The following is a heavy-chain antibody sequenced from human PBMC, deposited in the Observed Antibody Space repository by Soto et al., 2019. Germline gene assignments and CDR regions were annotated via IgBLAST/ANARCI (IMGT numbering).Heavy chain of an antibody. D-gene: IGHD6-19*01. Sequence: EVQLLESGGGVVQPGGSLRLSCVASGFNFKKFAMAWVRQAPGEGLEWVSGISGCGGSTSYADSVKGRFSTARDDSQNTLSLQMNGLRVEDTAQYFCAKADGEQWLIPHLDNWGQGTLVTVS. V-gene: IGHV3-23*01. J-gene: IGHJ4*02. CDR1: GFNFKKFA. CDR3: AKADGEQWLIPHLDN. CDR2: ISGCGGST.